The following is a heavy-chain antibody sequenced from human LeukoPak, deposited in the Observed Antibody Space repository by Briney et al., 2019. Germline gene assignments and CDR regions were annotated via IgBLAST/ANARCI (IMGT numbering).Heavy chain of an antibody. CDR2: INPNSGGT. CDR3: ARDKVQYQLLWCLDY. D-gene: IGHD2-2*01. CDR1: GYTFTGYY. V-gene: IGHV1-2*02. J-gene: IGHJ4*02. Sequence: ASVKVSCKASGYTFTGYYMHWVRQAPGQGLEWMGWINPNSGGTNYAQKFQGRVTMTRDTSISTAYMELSRLRSDDTAVYYCARDKVQYQLLWCLDYWGQGTLVTVSS.